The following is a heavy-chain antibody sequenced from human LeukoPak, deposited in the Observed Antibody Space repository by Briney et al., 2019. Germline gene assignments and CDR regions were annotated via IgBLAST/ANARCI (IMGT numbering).Heavy chain of an antibody. CDR3: ARQYGNYLWDY. J-gene: IGHJ4*02. V-gene: IGHV4-59*08. CDR1: GGSLSRYY. CDR2: IYYSGTT. D-gene: IGHD3-22*01. Sequence: PSETLSLTCTVSGGSLSRYYWSWVRQSPGKGLEWIGHIYYSGTTNYNPPLKSRVTISVDTSKNQFSLKLNSVTAADTAVYFCARQYGNYLWDYWGQGTLVTVSS.